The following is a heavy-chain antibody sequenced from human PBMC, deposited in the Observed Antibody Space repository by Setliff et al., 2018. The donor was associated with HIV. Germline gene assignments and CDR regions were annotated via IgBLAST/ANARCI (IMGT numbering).Heavy chain of an antibody. CDR3: ARPAATWDFDY. J-gene: IGHJ4*02. CDR1: GYTFTNYR. Sequence: ASVKVSCKASGYTFTNYRITWVRQAPGHGLEWMGWIGAKNDNTNYSRQFQGRVTMTTDTSTNTVYMELRSLTSDDTAVYYCARPAATWDFDYWGQGTLVTVSS. CDR2: IGAKNDNT. V-gene: IGHV1-18*01. D-gene: IGHD2-2*01.